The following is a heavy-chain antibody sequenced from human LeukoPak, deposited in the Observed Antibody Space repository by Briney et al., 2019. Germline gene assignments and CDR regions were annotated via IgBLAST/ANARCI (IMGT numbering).Heavy chain of an antibody. Sequence: GGSLRLSCAASGFTFSDHFMDWVRQAPGKGLEWVGRIRKRPNSYTTEYAASVQGRFAISRDNSKNSLYLQMNSLKTEDTAVYYCARVSTTVAGSDYLDYWGQGTQVTISS. J-gene: IGHJ4*02. V-gene: IGHV3-72*01. CDR3: ARVSTTVAGSDYLDY. D-gene: IGHD6-19*01. CDR1: GFTFSDHF. CDR2: IRKRPNSYTT.